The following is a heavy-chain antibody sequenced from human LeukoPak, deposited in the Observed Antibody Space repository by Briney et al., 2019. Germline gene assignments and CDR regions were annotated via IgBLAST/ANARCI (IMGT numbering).Heavy chain of an antibody. D-gene: IGHD1-1*01. CDR3: ARGATGTTDY. Sequence: PGGSLRLSCAASGFTFSGYWMHWVRQAPGKGLAWVSVIRSDGSITTYADSVKGRFTISRDTAKNSLYLQMNSLRAEDTAVYYCARGATGTTDYWGQGTLVTVSS. CDR1: GFTFSGYW. J-gene: IGHJ4*02. V-gene: IGHV3-74*01. CDR2: IRSDGSIT.